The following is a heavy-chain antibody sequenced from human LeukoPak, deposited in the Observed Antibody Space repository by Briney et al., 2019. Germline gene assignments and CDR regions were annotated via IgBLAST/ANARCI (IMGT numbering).Heavy chain of an antibody. CDR1: GYTFTGYY. CDR2: INPNSGGT. J-gene: IGHJ4*02. D-gene: IGHD2-21*02. Sequence: ASVKVSCKASGYTFTGYYMHWVRQAPGQGLEWMGWINPNSGGTNYAQKFQGRVTMTRDTSISTAYMELSRLRSDDTAVYYCARDKRLLAYCGGDCYLFDYWGQGTLVTVSS. CDR3: ARDKRLLAYCGGDCYLFDY. V-gene: IGHV1-2*02.